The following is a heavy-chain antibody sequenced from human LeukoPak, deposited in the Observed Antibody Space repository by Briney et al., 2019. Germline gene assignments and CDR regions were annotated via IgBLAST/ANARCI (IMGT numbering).Heavy chain of an antibody. V-gene: IGHV4-59*12. CDR3: ARGPESEYYDYSRRWFDP. J-gene: IGHJ5*02. CDR1: GGSISSYY. D-gene: IGHD3-22*01. CDR2: IYYSGST. Sequence: SETLSLTCTVSGGSISSYYWSWIRQPPGKGLEWIGYIYYSGSTNYNPPLKSRVTISVDTSKNQFSLKLSSVTAADTAVYYCARGPESEYYDYSRRWFDPWGQGTLVTVSS.